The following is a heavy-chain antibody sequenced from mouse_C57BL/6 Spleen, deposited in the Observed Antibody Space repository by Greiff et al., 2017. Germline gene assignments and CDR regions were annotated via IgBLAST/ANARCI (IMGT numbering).Heavy chain of an antibody. D-gene: IGHD1-1*01. J-gene: IGHJ1*03. CDR2: IYPRDGST. Sequence: VKLMESGPELVKPGASVKLSCKASGYTFTSYDINWVKQRPGQGLEWIGWIYPRDGSTKYNEKFKGKATLTVDTSSSTAYMELHSLTSEDSAVYFCARGTVASYWYFDVWGTGTTVTVSS. CDR3: ARGTVASYWYFDV. V-gene: IGHV1-85*01. CDR1: GYTFTSYD.